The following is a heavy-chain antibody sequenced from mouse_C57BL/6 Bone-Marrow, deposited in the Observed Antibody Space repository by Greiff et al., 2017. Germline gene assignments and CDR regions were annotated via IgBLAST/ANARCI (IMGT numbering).Heavy chain of an antibody. J-gene: IGHJ2*03. CDR1: GFNIKDDY. Sequence: VQLQQSGAELVRPGASVKLSCTASGFNIKDDYMHWVKQRPEQGLEWIGWIDPENGATEYASKFQGKATITADTSSNTAYLQLSSLTSEDTAVYYCSTTVVDGYWDQGTGLSVSS. CDR3: STTVVDGY. CDR2: IDPENGAT. V-gene: IGHV14-4*01. D-gene: IGHD1-1*01.